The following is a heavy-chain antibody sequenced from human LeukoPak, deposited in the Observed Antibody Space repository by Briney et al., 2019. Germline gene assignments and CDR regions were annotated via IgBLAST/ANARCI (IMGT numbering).Heavy chain of an antibody. Sequence: GGSLRLSCAASGFTFDDYGMSWVRQAPGKGLEWVSGINWNGGSTGYADSVKGRFTISRDSAKNSLYLQMNSLRPEDTALYYCSTGPRSLPYWGPGTLVTVSS. CDR2: INWNGGST. CDR3: STGPRSLPY. J-gene: IGHJ4*01. D-gene: IGHD4-23*01. V-gene: IGHV3-20*04. CDR1: GFTFDDYG.